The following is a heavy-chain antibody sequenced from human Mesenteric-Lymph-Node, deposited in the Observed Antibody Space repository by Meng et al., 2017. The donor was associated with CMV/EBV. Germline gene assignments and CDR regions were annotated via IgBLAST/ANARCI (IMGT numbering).Heavy chain of an antibody. CDR2: VYYSGGT. CDR3: ARDVRSTRYFDY. D-gene: IGHD2-2*01. CDR1: GGSVSSDNYY. J-gene: IGHJ4*02. Sequence: TVSGGSVSSDNYYWTWIRQPPGKGPEWIGYVYYSGGTHYNPSLGSRVTISVDTSKNQFSLKLTSVTAADTAVYYCARDVRSTRYFDYWGPGTLVTVSS. V-gene: IGHV4-61*01.